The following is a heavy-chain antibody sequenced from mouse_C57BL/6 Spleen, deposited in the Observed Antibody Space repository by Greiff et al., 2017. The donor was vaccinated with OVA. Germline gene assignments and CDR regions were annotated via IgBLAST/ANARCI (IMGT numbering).Heavy chain of an antibody. CDR1: GYTFTSYW. J-gene: IGHJ3*01. CDR3: ARREDDDNGGLAY. CDR2: INPSNGGT. Sequence: QVQLQQSGTELVKPGASVKLSCKASGYTFTSYWMHWVKQRPGQGLEWIGNINPSNGGTNYNEKFKSKAPLTVDKSSSTPYMQLSSLTSENSAVYEGARREDDDNGGLAYWGKGTMVTVSA. D-gene: IGHD2-4*01. V-gene: IGHV1-53*01.